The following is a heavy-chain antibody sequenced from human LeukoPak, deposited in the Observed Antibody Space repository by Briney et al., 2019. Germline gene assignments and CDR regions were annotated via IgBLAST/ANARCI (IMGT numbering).Heavy chain of an antibody. D-gene: IGHD3-22*01. CDR2: IYYSGST. J-gene: IGHJ4*02. CDR3: ARDNSSDSISPFFDY. V-gene: IGHV4-59*01. CDR1: GGSISSYY. Sequence: PSXTLSLTCTVSGGSISSYYWSWIRQPPGKGLEWIGYIYYSGSTNYNPSLKSRVTISVDTSKNQFSLKLSSVTAADTAVYYCARDNSSDSISPFFDYWGQGTLVTVSS.